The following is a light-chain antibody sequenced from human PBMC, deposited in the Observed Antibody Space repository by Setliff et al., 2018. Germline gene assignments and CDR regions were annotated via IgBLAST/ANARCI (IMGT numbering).Light chain of an antibody. Sequence: QSVLTQPASVSGPLGQSITISCTGSSSDVGGYDYVSWYQHHPGRAPKFMIYDVSKRPSGVSNRFSGSKSGNTASLTISGLQAEDEADYYCFSYTSSSSYVFGSGTKVTVL. CDR1: SSDVGGYDY. CDR2: DVS. V-gene: IGLV2-14*03. CDR3: FSYTSSSSYV. J-gene: IGLJ1*01.